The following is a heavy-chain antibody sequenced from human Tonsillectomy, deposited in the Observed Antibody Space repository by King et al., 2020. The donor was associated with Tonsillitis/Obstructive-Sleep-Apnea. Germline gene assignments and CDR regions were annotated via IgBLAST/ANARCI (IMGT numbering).Heavy chain of an antibody. D-gene: IGHD3/OR15-3a*01. CDR3: ARPPSPLYSCSVIFRNYYMDV. CDR2: INTGNGIT. Sequence: QLVQSGAEVKKPGASVKVSCKASGYSFITYAMQWVRQAPGQGLEWMAWINTGNGITKYSQKFQGRVTITRNTSVTTVYMELSSLRSEATAVYYCARPPSPLYSCSVIFRNYYMDVGGQGTPGTVSS. V-gene: IGHV1-3*04. J-gene: IGHJ6*03. CDR1: GYSFITYA.